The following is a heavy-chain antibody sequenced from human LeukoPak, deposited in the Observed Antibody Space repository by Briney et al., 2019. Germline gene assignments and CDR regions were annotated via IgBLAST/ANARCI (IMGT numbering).Heavy chain of an antibody. Sequence: SETLSLTCTVSGGSISSSSYYWGWIRQPPGKGLEWIGSIYYSGSTYYNPSLKSRVTISVDTSKNQFSLQLSSVTAADTAVYYWPRHESLASRRSSGGFDYWRQATQVTVSS. V-gene: IGHV4-39*01. CDR3: PRHESLASRRSSGGFDY. CDR2: IYYSGST. CDR1: GGSISSSSYY. D-gene: IGHD6-6*01. J-gene: IGHJ4*02.